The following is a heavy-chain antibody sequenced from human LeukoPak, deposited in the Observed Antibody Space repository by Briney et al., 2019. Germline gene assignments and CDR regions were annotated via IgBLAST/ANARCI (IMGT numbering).Heavy chain of an antibody. CDR2: IYSGGSI. D-gene: IGHD1-26*01. V-gene: IGHV3-53*01. CDR1: GFTVSSNY. J-gene: IGHJ4*02. Sequence: GGSLRLSCAASGFTVSSNYMSWVRQAPGKGLEWVSVIYSGGSIYYADSVKGRFTISRDNSKNTLYLQMNSLRAEDTAVYYCASTFRSYWYYFNYWGQGTLVTVSS. CDR3: ASTFRSYWYYFNY.